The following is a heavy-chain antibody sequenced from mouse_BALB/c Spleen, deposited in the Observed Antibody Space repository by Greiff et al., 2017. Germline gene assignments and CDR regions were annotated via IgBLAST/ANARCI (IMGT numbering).Heavy chain of an antibody. CDR1: GYSITSDYA. CDR3: AREGGFFDV. Sequence: VQLKESGPGLVKPSQSLSLTCTVTGYSITSDYAWNWIRQFPGNKLEWMGYISYSGSTSYNPSLKSRISITRDTSKNQFFLQLNSVTTEDTATYYCAREGGFFDVWGAGTTVTVSS. CDR2: ISYSGST. V-gene: IGHV3-2*02. J-gene: IGHJ1*01.